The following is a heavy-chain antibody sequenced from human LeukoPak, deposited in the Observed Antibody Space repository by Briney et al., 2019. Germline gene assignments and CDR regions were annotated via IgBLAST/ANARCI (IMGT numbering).Heavy chain of an antibody. D-gene: IGHD3-9*01. J-gene: IGHJ4*02. V-gene: IGHV3-23*01. CDR2: ISGSGGST. CDR1: GFTFSSYA. CDR3: AKEGYFDWSPSDY. Sequence: PGRSLRPSCAASGFTFSSYAMSWVRQAPGKGLEWVSAISGSGGSTYYADSVKGRFTISRDNSKNTLYLQMNSLRAEDTAVYYCAKEGYFDWSPSDYWGQGTLVTVSS.